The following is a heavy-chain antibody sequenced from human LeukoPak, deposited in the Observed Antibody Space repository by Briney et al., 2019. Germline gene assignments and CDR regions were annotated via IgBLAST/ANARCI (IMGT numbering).Heavy chain of an antibody. Sequence: GGSLRLSCAASGFTFDDYGTSWVRQAPGKGLEWVSGINWNGGSTGYADSVKGRFTISRDNAKNSLYLQMNSLRAEDTALYYCARGRGSYYRAYYYYYYMDVWGKGTTVTVSS. CDR2: INWNGGST. V-gene: IGHV3-20*04. CDR1: GFTFDDYG. CDR3: ARGRGSYYRAYYYYYYMDV. D-gene: IGHD1-26*01. J-gene: IGHJ6*03.